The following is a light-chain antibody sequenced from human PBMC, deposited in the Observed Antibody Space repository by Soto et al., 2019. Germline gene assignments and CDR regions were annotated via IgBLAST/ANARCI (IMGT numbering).Light chain of an antibody. CDR3: SSFTSSSTYV. J-gene: IGLJ1*01. Sequence: QSALTQPASVSGSPGQWIAISCTGTSSDVGGYNYVSWYQQHPGKAPKLIIYDVTNRPSGVSDRFSGSKSGNTASLTISGLQAEDEADYYCSSFTSSSTYVFGSGTKVTVL. CDR2: DVT. CDR1: SSDVGGYNY. V-gene: IGLV2-14*01.